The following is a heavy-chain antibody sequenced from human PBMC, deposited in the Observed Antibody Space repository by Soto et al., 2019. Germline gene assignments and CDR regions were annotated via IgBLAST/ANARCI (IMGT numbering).Heavy chain of an antibody. D-gene: IGHD3-10*01. CDR3: ARDGFAMFARDY. Sequence: EVHLVESGGGLVQSGGSLRLSCAASGFTFRSYWMSWVRQAPGKGLEWVANIDEAGTKKYYGDSVDGRFTISRDSAKNSVYLEMSSLRAEDTAVYYCARDGFAMFARDYWGQGTLVAVSS. V-gene: IGHV3-7*04. CDR1: GFTFRSYW. J-gene: IGHJ4*02. CDR2: IDEAGTKK.